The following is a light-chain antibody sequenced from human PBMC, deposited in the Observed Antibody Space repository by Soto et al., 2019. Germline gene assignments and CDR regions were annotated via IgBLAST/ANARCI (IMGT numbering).Light chain of an antibody. CDR1: QSVSSN. Sequence: EIVMTQSPATLSVSPGERATLSCRASQSVSSNLAWYQQKPGQAPRLLIYGASTRATGIPARFSGSGSGTVFTLTISSLHSEDFAVYYWQQYNNWPPLTFGGGTKVEIK. CDR3: QQYNNWPPLT. J-gene: IGKJ4*01. CDR2: GAS. V-gene: IGKV3-15*01.